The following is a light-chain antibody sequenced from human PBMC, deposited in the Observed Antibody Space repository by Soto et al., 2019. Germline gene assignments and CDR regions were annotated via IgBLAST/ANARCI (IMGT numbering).Light chain of an antibody. CDR3: KQART. V-gene: IGKV3-15*01. CDR1: QSVSSY. Sequence: IVVTQSPSILSVSTGERATLSCRASQSVSSYLAWYQQKPGQAPRLLIYGASTRATGVPARFSGSGSGTAFTLTISRLQSEYFAVYYCKQARTFGQGTKLDMK. J-gene: IGKJ2*02. CDR2: GAS.